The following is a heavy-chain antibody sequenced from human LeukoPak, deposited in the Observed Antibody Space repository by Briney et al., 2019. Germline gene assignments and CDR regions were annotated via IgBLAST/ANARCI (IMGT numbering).Heavy chain of an antibody. D-gene: IGHD6-13*01. V-gene: IGHV5-10-1*01. J-gene: IGHJ4*02. Sequence: GESLKISCKGSGYSFTSYWISWVRQMPGKGLEWMGRVDPSDSYTNYSPSFQGHVTISADKSISTAYLQWSSLKASDTAMYYCARHTSVAAAEVYWGQGTLVTVSS. CDR1: GYSFTSYW. CDR2: VDPSDSYT. CDR3: ARHTSVAAAEVY.